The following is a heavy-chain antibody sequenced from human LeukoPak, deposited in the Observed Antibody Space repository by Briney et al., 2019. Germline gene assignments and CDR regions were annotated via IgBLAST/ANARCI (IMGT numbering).Heavy chain of an antibody. CDR3: ARHGVLEYYYDSSGYPRLYYFDY. D-gene: IGHD3-22*01. V-gene: IGHV4-39*01. CDR1: GGSISSSSYY. CDR2: IYYSGST. J-gene: IGHJ4*02. Sequence: SETLSLTCNVSGGSISSSSYYWGWIRQPPGKGLEWIGSIYYSGSTYYNPFLKSRVTISVDTSKNQFSLKLSSVTAADTAVYYCARHGVLEYYYDSSGYPRLYYFDYWGQGTLVTVSS.